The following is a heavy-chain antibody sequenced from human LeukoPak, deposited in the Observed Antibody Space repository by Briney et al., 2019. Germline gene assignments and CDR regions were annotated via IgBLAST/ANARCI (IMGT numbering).Heavy chain of an antibody. J-gene: IGHJ4*02. Sequence: ASVKVSCKASGYTFTNYAMNWVRQAPGQGLEWMGWINTNTGSPTYAQGFTGRFVFSLVTSVSTTYLQNSSLKAEDTAVYYCARGLYSRGWYYDYWGQGTLVTVSS. V-gene: IGHV7-4-1*02. D-gene: IGHD6-19*01. CDR3: ARGLYSRGWYYDY. CDR1: GYTFTNYA. CDR2: INTNTGSP.